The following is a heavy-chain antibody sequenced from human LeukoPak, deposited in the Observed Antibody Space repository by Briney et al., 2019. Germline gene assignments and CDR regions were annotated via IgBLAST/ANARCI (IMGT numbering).Heavy chain of an antibody. D-gene: IGHD6-13*01. J-gene: IGHJ4*02. Sequence: GASVKVSCKASGYTFTSDGISWVRQAPGQGLEWMGWISAYNGNTNYAQKLQGRVTMTTDTSTSTAYMELRSLRSDDTAVYYCARGYSSSWYENPYDYWGQGTLVTVSS. CDR2: ISAYNGNT. CDR3: ARGYSSSWYENPYDY. V-gene: IGHV1-18*01. CDR1: GYTFTSDG.